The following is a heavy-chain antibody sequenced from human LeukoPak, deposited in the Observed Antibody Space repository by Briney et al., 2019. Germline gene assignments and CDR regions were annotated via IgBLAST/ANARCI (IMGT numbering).Heavy chain of an antibody. CDR3: ARGGLPGGFDY. D-gene: IGHD7-27*01. J-gene: IGHJ4*02. Sequence: GGSLRLSCAASGLTVSNSWMFWVRQAPGKGLMYVSEINNDGNRIRYVDSVKGRFTISRDGAKNTLFLQMNSLRDDDTAMYYCARGGLPGGFDYWGQGILVTVSS. CDR2: INNDGNRI. CDR1: GLTVSNSW. V-gene: IGHV3-74*01.